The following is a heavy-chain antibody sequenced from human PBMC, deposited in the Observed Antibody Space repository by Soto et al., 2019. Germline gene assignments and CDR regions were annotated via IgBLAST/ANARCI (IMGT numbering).Heavy chain of an antibody. V-gene: IGHV4-39*01. J-gene: IGHJ4*02. CDR2: IYYSGST. CDR3: ASRSGRGGYEYYFDY. CDR1: GGSISSSSYY. Sequence: SETLSLTCTVSGGSISSSSYYWGWIRQPPGKGLEWIGSIYYSGSTYYNPSLNSRVTISVDTSKKQFSLKLSSVTAADTAVYYCASRSGRGGYEYYFDYWGQGTLVTVSS. D-gene: IGHD5-12*01.